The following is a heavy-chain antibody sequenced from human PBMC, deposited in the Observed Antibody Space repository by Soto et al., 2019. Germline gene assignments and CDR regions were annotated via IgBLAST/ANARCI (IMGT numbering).Heavy chain of an antibody. CDR2: INHSGST. V-gene: IGHV4-34*01. D-gene: IGHD3-3*01. J-gene: IGHJ1*01. CDR1: GGSFSGYY. CDR3: ATSPITIFGVVIERLRYFQH. Sequence: PSETLSITCAVYGGSFSGYYWSWIRQPPGKGLEWIGEINHSGSTNYNPSLKSRVTISVDTSKNQFSLKLSSVTAADTAVYYCATSPITIFGVVIERLRYFQHPGQRTLVSVSS.